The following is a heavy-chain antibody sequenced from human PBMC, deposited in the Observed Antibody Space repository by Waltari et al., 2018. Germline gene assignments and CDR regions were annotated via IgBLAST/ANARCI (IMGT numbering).Heavy chain of an antibody. CDR2: VDPEDGES. CDR3: ATTWFGEFPYFDY. J-gene: IGHJ4*02. D-gene: IGHD3-10*01. CDR1: GYTFTDYF. Sequence: EVQLVQSGAEVKKPGATVKISCEASGYTFTDYFMHWVQQAPGKGLEWMGRVDPEDGESIYAEKFQGRVTITADTSTDIAYMELSSLRSEDTAVYYCATTWFGEFPYFDYWGQGTLVTVSS. V-gene: IGHV1-69-2*01.